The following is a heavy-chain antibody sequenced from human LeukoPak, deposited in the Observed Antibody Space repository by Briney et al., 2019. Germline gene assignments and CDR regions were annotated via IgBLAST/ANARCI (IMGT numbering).Heavy chain of an antibody. V-gene: IGHV4-39*07. CDR3: AREEFGTACFDS. J-gene: IGHJ4*02. Sequence: PSETLSLTCTVSSGSISSSAYYWGWIRQPPGKGLEWVGSIYHSGSTFYNPSLKGRVTISVDTSKNQFYLKLTSVTAADTAVFFCAREEFGTACFDSWGQGTLVTVSS. CDR1: SGSISSSAYY. D-gene: IGHD1-7*01. CDR2: IYHSGST.